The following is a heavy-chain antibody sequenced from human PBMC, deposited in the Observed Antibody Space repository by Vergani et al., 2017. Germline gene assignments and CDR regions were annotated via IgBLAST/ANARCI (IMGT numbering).Heavy chain of an antibody. J-gene: IGHJ5*02. CDR3: AKEGVPAASWFDP. V-gene: IGHV3-66*01. D-gene: IGHD2-2*01. Sequence: EVQLVESGGGLVQPGGSLRLSCAASGFTVSSNYMSWVRQAPGKGLEWVSVIYSGGSTYYADSVKGRFTISRDNSKNTLYLQMNSLRAEDTAVYYCAKEGVPAASWFDPWGQGTLVTVSS. CDR1: GFTVSSNY. CDR2: IYSGGST.